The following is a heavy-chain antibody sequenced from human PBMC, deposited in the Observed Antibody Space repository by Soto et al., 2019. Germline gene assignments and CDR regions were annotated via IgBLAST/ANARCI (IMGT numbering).Heavy chain of an antibody. CDR1: GFTFSGFE. J-gene: IGHJ3*02. D-gene: IGHD3-22*01. Sequence: VQLVESGGGLGQPGGSLRLSCAASGFTFSGFEMNWVRQAPGKGLEWVSYISSSGSTMYYADSVRGRFTISRDNAKNSLYLQMNSLRAEDTAVYYCAREYYYDSSGNDAFDIWGQGTMVTVSS. CDR3: AREYYYDSSGNDAFDI. CDR2: ISSSGSTM. V-gene: IGHV3-48*03.